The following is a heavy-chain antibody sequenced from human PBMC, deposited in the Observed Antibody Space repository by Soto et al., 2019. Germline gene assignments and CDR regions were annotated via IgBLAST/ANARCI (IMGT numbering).Heavy chain of an antibody. D-gene: IGHD3-16*01. V-gene: IGHV3-30-3*01. CDR1: GFTFSSYA. CDR3: ARDRISIRYDYVWGSYLHLYNWFDP. J-gene: IGHJ5*02. Sequence: QVQLVESGGGVVQPGRSLRLSCAASGFTFSSYAMHWVRQAPGKGLEWVAVISYDGSNKYYADSVKGRFTISRDNSKNTLYLQMNSLRAEDTAVYYCARDRISIRYDYVWGSYLHLYNWFDPWGQGTLVTVSS. CDR2: ISYDGSNK.